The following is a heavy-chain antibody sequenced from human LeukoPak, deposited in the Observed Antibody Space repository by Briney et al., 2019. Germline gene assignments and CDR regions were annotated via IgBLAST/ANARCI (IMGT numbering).Heavy chain of an antibody. CDR2: INPSGGST. Sequence: ASVKVSCKASGYTFTSYYMHWVRQAPGQGLEWMGIINPSGGSTSYAQKFQGRVTMTRDMSTSTVYMELSRLRSDDTAVYYCASSVAVAASFDYWGQGTLVTVSS. CDR3: ASSVAVAASFDY. V-gene: IGHV1-46*01. D-gene: IGHD6-19*01. J-gene: IGHJ4*02. CDR1: GYTFTSYY.